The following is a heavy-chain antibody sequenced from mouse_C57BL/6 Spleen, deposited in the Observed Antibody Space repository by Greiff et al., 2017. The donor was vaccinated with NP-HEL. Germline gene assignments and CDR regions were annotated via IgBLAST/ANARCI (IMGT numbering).Heavy chain of an antibody. V-gene: IGHV3-1*01. J-gene: IGHJ3*01. CDR1: GYSITSGYD. CDR2: ISYSGST. CDR3: AREGYYGSSGFAY. Sequence: EVHLVESGPGMVKPSQSLSLTCTVTGYSITSGYDWHWIRHFPGNKLEWMGYISYSGSTNYNPSLKSRISITHDTSKNHFFLKLNSVTTEDTATYYCAREGYYGSSGFAYWGQGTLVTVSA. D-gene: IGHD1-1*01.